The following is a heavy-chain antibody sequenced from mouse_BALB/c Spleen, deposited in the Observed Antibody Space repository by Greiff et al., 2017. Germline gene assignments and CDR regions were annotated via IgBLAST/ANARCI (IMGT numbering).Heavy chain of an antibody. CDR3: YYDYDGFAY. CDR2: IDPENGDT. J-gene: IGHJ3*01. Sequence: EVKLMESGAELVRSGASVKLSCTASGFNIKDYYMHWVKQRPEQGLEWIGWIDPENGDTEYAPKFQGKATMTADTSSNTAYLQLSSLTSEDTAVYYCYYDYDGFAYWGQGTLVTVSA. D-gene: IGHD2-4*01. CDR1: GFNIKDYY. V-gene: IGHV14-4*02.